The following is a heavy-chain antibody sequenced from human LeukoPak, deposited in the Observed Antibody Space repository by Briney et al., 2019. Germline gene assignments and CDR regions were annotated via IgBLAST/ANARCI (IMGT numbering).Heavy chain of an antibody. CDR3: ARDFEGDYYMDV. CDR1: GYTFTSYY. J-gene: IGHJ6*03. CDR2: INPSGGST. V-gene: IGHV1-46*01. Sequence: GASVKVSCKASGYTFTSYYMHWVRQAPGQGLEWMGIINPSGGSTSYAQKFQGRVTMTRDMSTSTVYMELSSLRSEDTAVYYCARDFEGDYYMDVWGKGTTVTVSS. D-gene: IGHD3-16*01.